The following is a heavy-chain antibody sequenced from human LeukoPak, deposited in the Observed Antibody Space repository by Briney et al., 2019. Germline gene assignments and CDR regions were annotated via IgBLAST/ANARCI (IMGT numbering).Heavy chain of an antibody. Sequence: SETLSLTCTVSGGSISSYYWSWIRQPPGKGLEWIGYIYYSGSTNYNPSLKSRVTISVDTSKNQFSLKLSSVTAADTAVYYCARTSLWQRGYSGYDLRGFDYWGQGTLVTVS. V-gene: IGHV4-59*08. D-gene: IGHD5-12*01. J-gene: IGHJ4*02. CDR3: ARTSLWQRGYSGYDLRGFDY. CDR1: GGSISSYY. CDR2: IYYSGST.